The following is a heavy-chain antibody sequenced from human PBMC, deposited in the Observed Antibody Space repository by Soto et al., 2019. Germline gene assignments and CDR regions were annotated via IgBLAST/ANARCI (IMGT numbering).Heavy chain of an antibody. CDR2: IMPIFAAT. Sequence: QVQLMQSGAEVKKPGSSVKVSCKASGDTISTNGISWVRQAPGQGLEWMGGIMPIFAATNNAQKFQGRLTITADTSTTTDYMEMSSLTAEDTAVYFCATGDRYCSGGSCYHDYWGQGTLVIVSS. CDR3: ATGDRYCSGGSCYHDY. V-gene: IGHV1-69*06. J-gene: IGHJ4*02. CDR1: GDTISTNG. D-gene: IGHD2-15*01.